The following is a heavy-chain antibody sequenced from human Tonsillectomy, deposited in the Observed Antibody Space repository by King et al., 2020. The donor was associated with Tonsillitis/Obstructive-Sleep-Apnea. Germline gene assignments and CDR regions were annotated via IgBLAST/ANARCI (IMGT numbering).Heavy chain of an antibody. CDR1: GYSFTSYW. Sequence: VQLVESGAEVKKPGESLSISCTGSGYSFTSYWINWVRQMPGKGLEWMGRIDPSDSYTNYSPSFQGHVTISADKSISTAYLQWSSLKASDTAMYYCTRRLRGDNTPSPNDYWGQGTLVTVSS. V-gene: IGHV5-10-1*01. D-gene: IGHD5-18*01. J-gene: IGHJ4*02. CDR2: IDPSDSYT. CDR3: TRRLRGDNTPSPNDY.